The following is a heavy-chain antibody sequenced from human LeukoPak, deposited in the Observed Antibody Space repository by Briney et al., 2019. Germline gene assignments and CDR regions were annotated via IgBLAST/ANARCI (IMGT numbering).Heavy chain of an antibody. D-gene: IGHD3-22*01. V-gene: IGHV4-59*01. CDR2: IYYSGST. CDR3: ARGDYYDSSGYFDY. J-gene: IGHJ4*02. Sequence: KPSETLSLTCTVSGGSISSNYWSWIRQPPGKGLEWIGYIYYSGSTNYNPSLKSRVTISVDTSKNQFSLKLSSVTAADTAVYYCARGDYYDSSGYFDYWGQGTLVTVSS. CDR1: GGSISSNY.